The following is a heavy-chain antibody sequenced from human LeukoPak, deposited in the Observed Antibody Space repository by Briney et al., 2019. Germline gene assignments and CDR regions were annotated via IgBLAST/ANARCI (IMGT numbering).Heavy chain of an antibody. Sequence: SETLSLTCTVSGGSISSYYWSWIRQPPGKGLEWLGYIYYSGSTNYNPSLKSRVTISVDTSKNQFSLKLSSVTAADTAVYYCATSDYGDYKLDYWGQGTLVTVSS. CDR3: ATSDYGDYKLDY. J-gene: IGHJ4*02. CDR2: IYYSGST. V-gene: IGHV4-59*01. CDR1: GGSISSYY. D-gene: IGHD4-17*01.